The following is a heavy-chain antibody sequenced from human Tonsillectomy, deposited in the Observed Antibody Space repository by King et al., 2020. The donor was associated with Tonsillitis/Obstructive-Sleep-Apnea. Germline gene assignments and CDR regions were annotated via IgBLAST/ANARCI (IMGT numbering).Heavy chain of an antibody. CDR2: IYPDDSDT. J-gene: IGHJ4*02. Sequence: VQLVQSGAELKKPGASLKISCKGSGYNFPNYWIAWVRQLPGKGLEWMGIIYPDDSDTTYSPSFRGQVTIPADKSIGSAYLQWSALKASDTAMYYCARHSVNLVGGAPQRAGSDYWGQGTLVTVSS. V-gene: IGHV5-51*01. CDR1: GYNFPNYW. CDR3: ARHSVNLVGGAPQRAGSDY. D-gene: IGHD3-10*01.